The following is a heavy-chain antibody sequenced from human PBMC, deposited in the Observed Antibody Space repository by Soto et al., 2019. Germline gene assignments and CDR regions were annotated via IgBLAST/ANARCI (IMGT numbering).Heavy chain of an antibody. D-gene: IGHD3-10*01. CDR1: GGSISSGGYS. CDR3: AREFRMVRGVSMFYYYGMDV. Sequence: PSETLSLTCAVSGGSISSGGYSWSWIRQPPGKGLEWIGYIYYSGSTNYNPSLKSRVTISVDTSKNQFSLKLSSVTAADTAVYYCAREFRMVRGVSMFYYYGMDVWGQGTTVTVSS. J-gene: IGHJ6*02. V-gene: IGHV4-61*08. CDR2: IYYSGST.